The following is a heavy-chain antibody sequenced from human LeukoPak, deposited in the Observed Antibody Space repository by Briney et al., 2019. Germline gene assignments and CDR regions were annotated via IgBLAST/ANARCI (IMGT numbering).Heavy chain of an antibody. CDR1: GYTFVSYG. J-gene: IGHJ6*02. V-gene: IGHV1-18*04. D-gene: IGHD4-17*01. CDR3: ARGSPTVTSGNYYGMDV. Sequence: ASVKVSCKASGYTFVSYGITWVRQAPGQGLEWMGWISVYNGDTKYAQNLQGRVTMTRNTSISTAYMELSSLRSEDTAVYYCARGSPTVTSGNYYGMDVWGQGTTVTVS. CDR2: ISVYNGDT.